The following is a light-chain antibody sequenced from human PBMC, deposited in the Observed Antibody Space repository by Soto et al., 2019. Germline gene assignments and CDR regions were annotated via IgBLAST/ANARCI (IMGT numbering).Light chain of an antibody. CDR2: SNN. V-gene: IGLV1-44*01. Sequence: QSVLTQPPSASGTPGQRVTISCSGSSSNIGSNTVNWYQQLPGTAPKLLICSNNQRPSGVPDRFSGSKSGTSASLAISGLQSEDEADYYCAAWDDNLNGYVFGTGTKLTVL. CDR1: SSNIGSNT. J-gene: IGLJ1*01. CDR3: AAWDDNLNGYV.